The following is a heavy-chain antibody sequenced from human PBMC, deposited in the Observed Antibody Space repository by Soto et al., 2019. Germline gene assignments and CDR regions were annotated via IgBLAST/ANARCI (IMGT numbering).Heavy chain of an antibody. CDR2: ISVSGSMR. V-gene: IGHV3-48*03. J-gene: IGHJ6*02. Sequence: PGGSLRLSCAPSGFTFSSNEMNWVRQAPGKGLEWVSYISVSGSMRFYADAVRGRFTISRDNTKKMLYLQMNSLRVEDTALYYCATAGLTGTVWGQGTKVTVYS. D-gene: IGHD3-9*01. CDR3: ATAGLTGTV. CDR1: GFTFSSNE.